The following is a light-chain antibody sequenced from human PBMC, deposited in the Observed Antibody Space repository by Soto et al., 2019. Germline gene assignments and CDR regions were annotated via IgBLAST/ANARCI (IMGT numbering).Light chain of an antibody. CDR2: DAS. CDR3: RQRSNWPS. Sequence: EIVLTQSPATLSLSPGEITTLSCRASQSVSSYLAWYQQKPGQAPRLLIYDASNRATGIPARFSGSGSGTDFTLTISSLEPEDFAVYYCRQRSNWPSFGGGNKVEI. J-gene: IGKJ4*01. V-gene: IGKV3-11*01. CDR1: QSVSSY.